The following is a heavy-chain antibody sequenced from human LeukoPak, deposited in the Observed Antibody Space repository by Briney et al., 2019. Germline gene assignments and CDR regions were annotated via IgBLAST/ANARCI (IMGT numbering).Heavy chain of an antibody. D-gene: IGHD3-3*02. CDR2: IHSGGST. CDR3: ATRSLISPY. J-gene: IGHJ4*02. Sequence: SGGSLRLSCAASGFAVSHNYMSWVRQAPGKGPEWVSCIHSGGSTDYADSVKGRFTISRDNSRNTLYLQMNSLRAEDTAVYYCATRSLISPYWGQGTLVTVSS. V-gene: IGHV3-53*01. CDR1: GFAVSHNY.